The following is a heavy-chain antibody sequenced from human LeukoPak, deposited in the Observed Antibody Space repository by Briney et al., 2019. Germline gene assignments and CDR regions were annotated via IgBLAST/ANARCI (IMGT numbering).Heavy chain of an antibody. CDR2: ISYDGTSK. J-gene: IGHJ4*02. CDR3: ARRAGAYSHPYDY. D-gene: IGHD4/OR15-4a*01. CDR1: GFIFTSFG. Sequence: GGSLRLSCAASGFIFTSFGLPWVRQAPGKGLDGGALISYDGTSKYYADSVKGRFTISRDNSKNTLYLQMNSLRAEDTAVYYCARRAGAYSHPYDYWGQGTLVTVSS. V-gene: IGHV3-30*03.